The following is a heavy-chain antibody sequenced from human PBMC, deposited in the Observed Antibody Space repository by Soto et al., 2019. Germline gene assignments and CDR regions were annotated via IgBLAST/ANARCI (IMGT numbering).Heavy chain of an antibody. CDR3: ARGRQGAAAGSRYHYYYGMDV. V-gene: IGHV4-4*02. J-gene: IGHJ6*02. CDR1: GGSISSSNW. CDR2: IYHSGST. D-gene: IGHD6-13*01. Sequence: PSETLSLTCAVSGGSISSSNWWSWVRQPPGKGLEWIGEIYHSGSTNYNPSLKSRVTISVDKSKNQFSLKLSSVTAADTAVYYCARGRQGAAAGSRYHYYYGMDVWGQGTTVTVSS.